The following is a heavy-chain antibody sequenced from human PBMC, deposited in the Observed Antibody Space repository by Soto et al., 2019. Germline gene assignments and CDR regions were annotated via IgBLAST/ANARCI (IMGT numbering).Heavy chain of an antibody. CDR1: VYTFTSYG. V-gene: IGHV1-18*01. Sequence: ASVTVSCKASVYTFTSYGISWVRQAPGQGLEWMGWISAYNGNTNYAQKLQGRVTMTTDTSTSTAYMELRSLRSDDTAVYYCARVDTAMVMGYWGQGTLVTVSS. J-gene: IGHJ4*02. D-gene: IGHD5-18*01. CDR2: ISAYNGNT. CDR3: ARVDTAMVMGY.